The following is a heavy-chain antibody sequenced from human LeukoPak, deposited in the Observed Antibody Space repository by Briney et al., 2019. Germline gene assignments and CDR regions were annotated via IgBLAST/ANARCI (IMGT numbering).Heavy chain of an antibody. D-gene: IGHD2-21*02. J-gene: IGHJ6*02. Sequence: SETLSLTCTVSGGSISSYSWSWIRQPPGKGLEWIGYIYNNGSTQNNPSLKSRVTISVDTSKNQFSLRLTSVTAADTAVYYCARHADCGGDCYPPGMDVWGQGTTVTVSS. CDR3: ARHADCGGDCYPPGMDV. CDR1: GGSISSYS. CDR2: IYNNGST. V-gene: IGHV4-59*08.